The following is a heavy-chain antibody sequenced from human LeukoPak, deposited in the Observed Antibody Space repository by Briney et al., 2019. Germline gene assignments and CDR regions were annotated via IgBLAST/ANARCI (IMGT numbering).Heavy chain of an antibody. CDR1: GYTFTGYY. Sequence: ASVKVSCKASGYTFTGYYMHWVRQAPGQGPEWMGWINPNSGGTNYAQKFQGRVTMTRDTSISTAYMELSRLRSDDTAVYYCARAGHRDYDHLGYWGQGTLVTVSS. CDR2: INPNSGGT. D-gene: IGHD5-12*01. V-gene: IGHV1-2*02. J-gene: IGHJ4*02. CDR3: ARAGHRDYDHLGY.